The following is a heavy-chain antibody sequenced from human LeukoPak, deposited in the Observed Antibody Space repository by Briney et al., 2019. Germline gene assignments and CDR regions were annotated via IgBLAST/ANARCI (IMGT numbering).Heavy chain of an antibody. CDR1: GYTFTSYD. V-gene: IGHV1-8*01. D-gene: IGHD3-10*01. CDR3: AREHYGSGGSFDY. CDR2: MNPNSGNT. J-gene: IGHJ4*02. Sequence: GASVTVSCTASGYTFTSYDINWVRQATGQGLEWMGWMNPNSGNTGYAQKFQGRVTMTRNTSISTAYMELSSLRSEDTAVYYCAREHYGSGGSFDYWGQGTLVTVSS.